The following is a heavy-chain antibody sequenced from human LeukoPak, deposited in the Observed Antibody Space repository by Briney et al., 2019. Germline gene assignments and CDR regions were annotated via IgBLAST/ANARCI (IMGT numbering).Heavy chain of an antibody. CDR1: GFTVSSNY. D-gene: IGHD3-10*01. V-gene: IGHV3-66*01. CDR2: IYSGGST. CDR3: ARDPTYYGSGTYLYY. J-gene: IGHJ4*02. Sequence: GGSLRLSCAASGFTVSSNYMSWVRQAPGKGLEWVSVIYSGGSTYYADSVKGRFTISRDNSKNTLYLQMNSLRAEDTAVYYCARDPTYYGSGTYLYYWGQGTLVTVSS.